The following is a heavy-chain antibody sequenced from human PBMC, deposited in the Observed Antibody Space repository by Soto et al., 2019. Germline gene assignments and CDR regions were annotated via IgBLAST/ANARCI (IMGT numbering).Heavy chain of an antibody. CDR3: ARDKGDNWTPGAFDI. Sequence: ASVKVSCKAFGYTFTSYYMHWVRQAPGQGLEWMGIINPSGGSTSYAQKFQGRVTMTRDTSTSTVYMELSSLRSEDTAVYYCARDKGDNWTPGAFDIWGQGTMVTVSS. J-gene: IGHJ3*02. CDR1: GYTFTSYY. CDR2: INPSGGST. V-gene: IGHV1-46*03. D-gene: IGHD1-20*01.